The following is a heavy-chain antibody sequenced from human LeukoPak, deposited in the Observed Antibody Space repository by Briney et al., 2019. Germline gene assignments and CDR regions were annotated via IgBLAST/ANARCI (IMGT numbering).Heavy chain of an antibody. Sequence: ASVRVSCKASGYSFTGYYLHWVRQTPGQGPEWMGRINPNTGDTTYAQKYQGRVTMTRDASITTAYMELSRLTSDDTALYYCAREKGYEDTTGYYAHWGQGTLVTVSS. CDR3: AREKGYEDTTGYYAH. CDR1: GYSFTGYY. CDR2: INPNTGDT. V-gene: IGHV1-2*06. D-gene: IGHD3-22*01. J-gene: IGHJ4*02.